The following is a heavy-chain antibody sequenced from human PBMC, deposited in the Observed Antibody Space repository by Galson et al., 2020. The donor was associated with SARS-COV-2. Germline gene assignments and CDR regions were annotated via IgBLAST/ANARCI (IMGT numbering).Heavy chain of an antibody. D-gene: IGHD6-6*01. CDR1: GYSFTTYL. J-gene: IGHJ4*02. CDR3: ARLDSTSSANFDY. CDR2: IYPGDYET. Sequence: HGASLKISCRASGYSFTTYLNSLLRQLPEHVLENMGLIYPGDYETTYSPSFQGQVTITADRSITTAYLQWNPLKASASAMYYCARLDSTSSANFDYWGQGTLVTVSS. V-gene: IGHV5-51*01.